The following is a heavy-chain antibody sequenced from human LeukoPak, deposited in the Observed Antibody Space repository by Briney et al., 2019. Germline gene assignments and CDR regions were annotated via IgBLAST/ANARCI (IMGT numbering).Heavy chain of an antibody. J-gene: IGHJ6*04. CDR3: ARLARLTLIRGVTGYHSLDV. V-gene: IGHV4-59*01. D-gene: IGHD3-10*01. Sequence: PSETLSLTCSVSGGSINIFYWSWIRQPPGGGLECIGYIYYTGITNYNPSLKSRVTVSVDASKNQFSLWLSSVTAADTAVYYCARLARLTLIRGVTGYHSLDVWGKGTKVTVSS. CDR2: IYYTGIT. CDR1: GGSINIFY.